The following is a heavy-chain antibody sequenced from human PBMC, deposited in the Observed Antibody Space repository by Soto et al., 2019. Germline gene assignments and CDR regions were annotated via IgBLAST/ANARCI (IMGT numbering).Heavy chain of an antibody. V-gene: IGHV4-4*02. CDR2: IDHSGST. CDR1: GGSISSSNW. D-gene: IGHD3-16*01. CDR3: AREGRGGVYY. J-gene: IGHJ4*02. Sequence: QVQLQESGPGLVKPSGTLSLTCAVSGGSISSSNWWSWVRQPPGKGLEWIGEIDHSGSTNYNPSRERRVTISVDKSKNKFTLKWSSATAAEAAVNYGAREGRGGVYYWGQGSMVTGSS.